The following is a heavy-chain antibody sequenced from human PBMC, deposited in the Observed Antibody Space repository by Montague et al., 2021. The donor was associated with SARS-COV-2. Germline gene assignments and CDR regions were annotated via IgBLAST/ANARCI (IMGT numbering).Heavy chain of an antibody. CDR3: ARDDIVLQGVTKGMDV. V-gene: IGHV4-59*12. CDR2: VYYSGRS. D-gene: IGHD3-10*01. Sequence: SETLSLTCTASGDSISTSYWAWIRQPPGKGLEWIGYVYYSGRSSYNSSLKSRVTISVDTSKNQASLKLSSVTAADTAVYYCARDDIVLQGVTKGMDVWGQGTTVTVSS. J-gene: IGHJ6*02. CDR1: GDSISTSY.